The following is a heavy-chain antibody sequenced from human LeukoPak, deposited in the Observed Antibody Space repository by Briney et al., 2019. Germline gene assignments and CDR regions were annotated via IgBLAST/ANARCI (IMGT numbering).Heavy chain of an antibody. CDR3: AKEHFHYYDSSGYSGFDY. V-gene: IGHV3-21*04. CDR2: ISSSSSYI. Sequence: GGSLRLSCAASGFTFSSYSMNWVRQAPGKGLEWVSSISSSSSYIYYADSVKGRFTISRDNAKNSLYLQMNSLRAEDSAIYYCAKEHFHYYDSSGYSGFDYWGQGALVTVSS. D-gene: IGHD3-22*01. CDR1: GFTFSSYS. J-gene: IGHJ4*02.